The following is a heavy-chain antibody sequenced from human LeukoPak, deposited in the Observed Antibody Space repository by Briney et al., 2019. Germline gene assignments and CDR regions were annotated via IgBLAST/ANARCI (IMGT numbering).Heavy chain of an antibody. V-gene: IGHV3-7*01. Sequence: DSVKGRFTISRDNAKNSLYLQMNSLRAEDTAVYYCATLDAFDVWGQGTMVTVSS. CDR3: ATLDAFDV. J-gene: IGHJ3*01.